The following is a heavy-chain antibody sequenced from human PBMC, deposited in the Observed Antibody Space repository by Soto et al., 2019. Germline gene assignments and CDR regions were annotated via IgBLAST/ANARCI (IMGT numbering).Heavy chain of an antibody. V-gene: IGHV1-18*01. CDR1: GYTFTSYG. J-gene: IGHJ4*02. CDR2: ISAYNGNT. D-gene: IGHD2-21*02. Sequence: ASVKVSCKASGYTFTSYGISWVRQAPGQGLEWMGWISAYNGNTNYAQKLQGRVTMTTDTSTSTAYMELRSLRSDDTAVYYCARDSVWAYCGGDCYHDYWGQGTLVTVS. CDR3: ARDSVWAYCGGDCYHDY.